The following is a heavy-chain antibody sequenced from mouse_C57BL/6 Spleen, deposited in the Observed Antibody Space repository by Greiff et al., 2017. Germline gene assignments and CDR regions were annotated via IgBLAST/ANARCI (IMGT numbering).Heavy chain of an antibody. CDR3: ARAAPITTVVATGYFDY. Sequence: QVQLQQPGAELVKPGASVKLSCKASGYTFTSYWMHWVEQRPGQGLEWIGMIHPNSGSTNYNEKFKSKATLTVDKSSSTAYMQLSSLTSEDSAVYYCARAAPITTVVATGYFDYWGQGTTLTVSS. D-gene: IGHD1-1*01. CDR1: GYTFTSYW. V-gene: IGHV1-64*01. CDR2: IHPNSGST. J-gene: IGHJ2*01.